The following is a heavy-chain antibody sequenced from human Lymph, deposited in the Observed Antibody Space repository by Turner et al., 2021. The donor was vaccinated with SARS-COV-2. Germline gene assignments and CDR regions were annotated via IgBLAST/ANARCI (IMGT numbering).Heavy chain of an antibody. CDR1: GYTFTSYD. J-gene: IGHJ6*02. Sequence: QVQPVQSGAEVKKPGASVKVSCKAPGYTFTSYDINWGRQATGQVLEWRGWMNPNSGNTGYAQKFQGRVTMTRNTSISTAYMELSSLRSEDTAVYYCARGRYSGGGMDVWGQGTTVTVSS. D-gene: IGHD1-26*01. V-gene: IGHV1-8*02. CDR2: MNPNSGNT. CDR3: ARGRYSGGGMDV.